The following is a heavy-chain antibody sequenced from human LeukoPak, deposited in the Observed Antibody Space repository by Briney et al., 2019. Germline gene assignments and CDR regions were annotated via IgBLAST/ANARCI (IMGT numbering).Heavy chain of an antibody. Sequence: GGSLRLSCAASGFTVSSNYMSWVRQAPGKGLEWVSVIYSGGSTYYTDSVKVRFTISRDNSKNTLCLQMNSLRAEDTAVYYCARVTASGGSRHFDYWGQGTLVTVSS. CDR1: GFTVSSNY. D-gene: IGHD2-15*01. V-gene: IGHV3-66*02. CDR2: IYSGGST. CDR3: ARVTASGGSRHFDY. J-gene: IGHJ4*02.